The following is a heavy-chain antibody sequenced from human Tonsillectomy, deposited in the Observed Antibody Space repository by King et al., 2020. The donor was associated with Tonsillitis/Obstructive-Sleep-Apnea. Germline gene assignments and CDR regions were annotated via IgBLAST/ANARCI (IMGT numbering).Heavy chain of an antibody. Sequence: QLVESGGGLVQPGGSLRLSCAASGFTFSSYEMNWVRQAPGKGLEWVSYISSSGSTIYYADSVKGRFTISRDNAKNSLCLQMNSLRAQDTAVYYCARVSRRQLWLPKARWFDPWGQGTLVTVSS. CDR2: ISSSGSTI. CDR1: GFTFSSYE. CDR3: ARVSRRQLWLPKARWFDP. J-gene: IGHJ5*02. D-gene: IGHD5-18*01. V-gene: IGHV3-48*03.